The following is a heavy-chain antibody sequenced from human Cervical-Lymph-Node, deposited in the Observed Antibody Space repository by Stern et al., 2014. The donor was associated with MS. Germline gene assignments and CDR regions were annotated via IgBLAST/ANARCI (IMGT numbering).Heavy chain of an antibody. V-gene: IGHV5-51*03. CDR2: ICPDDSDA. CDR1: GYTFRDYW. D-gene: IGHD5-24*01. Sequence: DVQLVESGAEVKKSGEPLKISCKGSGYTFRDYWIAWVRQMPGKGLEWMGIICPDDSDARDSPSFKGQVTITADKAINTAYLQGSSLKASDTAMYYCARGANGYHNWFDPWGQGTLVIVSS. CDR3: ARGANGYHNWFDP. J-gene: IGHJ5*02.